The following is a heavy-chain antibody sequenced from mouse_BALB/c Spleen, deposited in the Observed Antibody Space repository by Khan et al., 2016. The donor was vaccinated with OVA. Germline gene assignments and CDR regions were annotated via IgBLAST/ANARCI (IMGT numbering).Heavy chain of an antibody. CDR3: ARSSDGYYPLAD. V-gene: IGHV1S135*01. J-gene: IGHJ3*01. CDR1: GYAFTTYN. CDR2: IDPYNGGT. Sequence: VQLQQSGPELVRPGASVKVSCKASGYAFTTYNMYWVKQSHGKSLEWIGYIDPYNGGTSYNQKFRDKATLTVDKSSSTAYMHLNSLTSEDSTVYYCARSSDGYYPLADWGQGTLVTVSA. D-gene: IGHD2-3*01.